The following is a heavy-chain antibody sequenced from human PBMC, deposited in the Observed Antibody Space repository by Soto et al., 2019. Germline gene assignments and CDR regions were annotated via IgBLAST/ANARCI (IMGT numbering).Heavy chain of an antibody. V-gene: IGHV4-39*07. CDR3: ARAANWGINDAFDI. Sequence: SETLSLTCTVSGGSISSSSYYWGWIRQPPGKGLEWIGSIYYSGSTYYNPSLKSRVTISVDTSKNQFSLKLSSVTAADTAVYYCARAANWGINDAFDIWGQGTMVTVSS. D-gene: IGHD7-27*01. CDR2: IYYSGST. CDR1: GGSISSSSYY. J-gene: IGHJ3*02.